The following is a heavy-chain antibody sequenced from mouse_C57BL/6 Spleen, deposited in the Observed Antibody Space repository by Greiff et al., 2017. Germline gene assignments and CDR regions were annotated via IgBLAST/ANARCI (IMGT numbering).Heavy chain of an antibody. CDR3: ARSEPDYYPMGD. Sequence: VQLQQPGTELVKPGASVKLSCKASGYTFTSYWMHWVKQRPGHGLEWIGNINPSNGGTNYNEKFKRKATLTVDQSSSTAYMQLSSLTSEDSAVDNCARSEPDYYPMGDWGQGTSVTVGS. CDR1: GYTFTSYW. CDR2: INPSNGGT. J-gene: IGHJ4*01. V-gene: IGHV1-53*01.